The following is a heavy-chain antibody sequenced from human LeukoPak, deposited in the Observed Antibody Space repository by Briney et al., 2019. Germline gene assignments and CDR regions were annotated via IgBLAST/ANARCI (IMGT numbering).Heavy chain of an antibody. D-gene: IGHD5-12*01. J-gene: IGHJ4*02. CDR1: GGSFSGYY. V-gene: IGHV4-34*11. CDR3: ARGPLDSGYTYFDY. Sequence: SETLSLTCAVYGGSFSGYYWSWIRQPPGKGPEWIGYFSYSGSTNYNPSLKSRVTISVDTSKNQFSLNLSSVTAADTAVYYCARGPLDSGYTYFDYWGQGTLVSVAS. CDR2: FSYSGST.